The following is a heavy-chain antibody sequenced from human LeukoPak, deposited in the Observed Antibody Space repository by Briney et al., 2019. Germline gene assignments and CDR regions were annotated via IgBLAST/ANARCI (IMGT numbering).Heavy chain of an antibody. V-gene: IGHV4-34*01. CDR1: GGSFSGYY. Sequence: PSETLSLTCAVYGGSFSGYYWSWIRQPPGKGLEWIGEINHSGSTNYNPSLKSRVTISVDTSKNQFSLKLSSVTAADTAVYYCARYRQYHLLLDWYFDLWGRGTLVTVSS. CDR3: ARYRQYHLLLDWYFDL. J-gene: IGHJ2*01. D-gene: IGHD2-2*01. CDR2: INHSGST.